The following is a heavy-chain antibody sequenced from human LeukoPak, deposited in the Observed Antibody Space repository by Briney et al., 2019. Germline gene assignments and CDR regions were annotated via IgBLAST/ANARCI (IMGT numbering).Heavy chain of an antibody. CDR1: GYTFTSYY. D-gene: IGHD6-13*01. CDR2: INPSGGST. Sequence: ASVKVSCKASGYTFTSYYMHWVRQAPGQGLEWMGIINPSGGSTIYAQKFQGRVTITTDESTSTAYMELSSLRSEDTAVYYCARGGIAAAGTDYYYYYMDVWGKGTTVTVSS. CDR3: ARGGIAAAGTDYYYYYMDV. J-gene: IGHJ6*03. V-gene: IGHV1-46*01.